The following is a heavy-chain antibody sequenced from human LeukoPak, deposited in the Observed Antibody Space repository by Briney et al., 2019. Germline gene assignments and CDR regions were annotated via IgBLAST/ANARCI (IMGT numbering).Heavy chain of an antibody. J-gene: IGHJ4*02. V-gene: IGHV4-61*08. D-gene: IGHD6-13*01. Sequence: ASETLSLTCAVSGGSISSGGYSWSWIRQPPGKGLEWIGYIYYSGSTNYNPSLKSRVTISVDTSKNQFSLKLSSVTAADTAVYYCARFSPIAAAGTPDYWGQGTLVTVSS. CDR2: IYYSGST. CDR3: ARFSPIAAAGTPDY. CDR1: GGSISSGGYS.